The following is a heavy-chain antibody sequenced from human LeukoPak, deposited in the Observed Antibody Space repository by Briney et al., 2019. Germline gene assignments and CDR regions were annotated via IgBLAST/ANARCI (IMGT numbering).Heavy chain of an antibody. J-gene: IGHJ6*03. CDR3: VRSGPAASNHYYYMDV. CDR2: IIPIFGTA. D-gene: IGHD6-13*01. CDR1: GGTLNSYA. V-gene: IGHV1-69*05. Sequence: ASVKVSCKASGGTLNSYAISWVRQAPGQGLEWMGGIIPIFGTANHAQRFQGRVTITTDESMSTAYMELSGLRSEDTAVYYCVRSGPAASNHYYYMDVWGKGTTVTVSS.